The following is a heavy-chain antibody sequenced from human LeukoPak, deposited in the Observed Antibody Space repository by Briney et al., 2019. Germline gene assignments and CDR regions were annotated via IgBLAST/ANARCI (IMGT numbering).Heavy chain of an antibody. CDR3: ATNHLSSGRPSSRVLGAFDI. CDR2: INPSGGST. J-gene: IGHJ3*02. D-gene: IGHD6-19*01. Sequence: ASVKASCKASGYTFTSYYMHWVRQAPGQGLEWMGIINPSGGSTSYAQKFQGRVTMTRDTSTSTVYMELSSLRSEDTAAYYCATNHLSSGRPSSRVLGAFDIWGQGTMVTVSS. CDR1: GYTFTSYY. V-gene: IGHV1-46*01.